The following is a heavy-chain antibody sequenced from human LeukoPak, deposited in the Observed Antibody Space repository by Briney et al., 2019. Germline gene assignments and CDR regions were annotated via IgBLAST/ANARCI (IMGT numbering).Heavy chain of an antibody. CDR2: VNPNSGGT. CDR3: ARGGSYYDSSGYPYYYYYMDV. D-gene: IGHD3-22*01. CDR1: GYTFTGYY. Sequence: EASVKVSCKASGYTFTGYYTHWVRQAPGQGLEWMGWVNPNSGGTNYAQKFQGRVTMTRDTSISTAYMELSRLRSDDTAVYYYARGGSYYDSSGYPYYYYYMDVWGKGTTVTVSS. V-gene: IGHV1-2*02. J-gene: IGHJ6*03.